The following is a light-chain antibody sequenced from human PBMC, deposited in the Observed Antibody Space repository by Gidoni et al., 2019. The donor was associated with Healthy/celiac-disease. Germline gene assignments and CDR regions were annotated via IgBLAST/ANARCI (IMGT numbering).Light chain of an antibody. J-gene: IGLJ2*01. CDR1: SLRSYY. V-gene: IGLV3-19*01. CDR3: NSRDSSGNHLV. Sequence: SELTQDHAVSVALGQTVRITCQGDSLRSYYASWYQQKPGQAPVLVIYGKNNRPSGIPDRFSGSSSGNTASLTITGAQAEDEADYYCNSRDSSGNHLVFGGGTKLTVL. CDR2: GKN.